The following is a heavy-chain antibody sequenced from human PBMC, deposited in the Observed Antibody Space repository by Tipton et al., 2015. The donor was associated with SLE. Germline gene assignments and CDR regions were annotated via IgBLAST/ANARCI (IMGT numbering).Heavy chain of an antibody. CDR3: ARLGGTYPPPHYLDY. CDR1: GYSFINYW. CDR2: VYPGDSYT. D-gene: IGHD1-26*01. Sequence: QLVQSGAEVKKPGESLKISCQGSGYSFINYWIAWVRQMPGKGLEWMGVVYPGDSYTTYSPSFQGQVAISADKSISTAYLQWSTLKASDTAIYYCARLGGTYPPPHYLDYWGQGALVSVSS. J-gene: IGHJ4*02. V-gene: IGHV5-51*03.